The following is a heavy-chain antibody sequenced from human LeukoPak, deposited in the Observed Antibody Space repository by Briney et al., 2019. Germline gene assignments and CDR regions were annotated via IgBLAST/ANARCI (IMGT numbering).Heavy chain of an antibody. D-gene: IGHD5/OR15-5a*01. V-gene: IGHV3-30*02. J-gene: IGHJ4*02. Sequence: GGSLRLSCAASRFTFSSFDMHWVRQAPGKGLEWVTFTRFDGSNKYYADSVKGRFTISRDNSKNTLYLQMSSLRPEDTAVYYCARQIGVSIDYWGQGTLVTVSS. CDR2: TRFDGSNK. CDR1: RFTFSSFD. CDR3: ARQIGVSIDY.